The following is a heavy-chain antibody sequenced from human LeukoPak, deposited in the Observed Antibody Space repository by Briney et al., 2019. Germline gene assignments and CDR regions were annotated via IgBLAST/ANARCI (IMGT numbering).Heavy chain of an antibody. CDR2: ISSISSTI. Sequence: GGSLRLSCTASGFTFNGHGMNWVRQAPGKGLEWVSYISSISSTIYYSDSVKGRFTISRDNAKNSLYLQMNSLRAEDTAVYYCARDGASYSNYEGNFDYWGQGTLVTVSS. D-gene: IGHD4-11*01. J-gene: IGHJ4*02. CDR1: GFTFNGHG. CDR3: ARDGASYSNYEGNFDY. V-gene: IGHV3-48*01.